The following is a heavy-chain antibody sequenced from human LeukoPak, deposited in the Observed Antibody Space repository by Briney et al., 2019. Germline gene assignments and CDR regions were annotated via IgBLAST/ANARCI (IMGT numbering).Heavy chain of an antibody. V-gene: IGHV4-30-2*01. CDR3: ARGKSGSLDY. D-gene: IGHD2-15*01. CDR2: IYHSGST. Sequence: SWIRQPPGKGLEWIGYIYHSGSTYYNPSLKSRVTISVDRSKNQFSLKLSSVTAADTAVYYCARGKSGSLDYWGQGTLVTVSS. J-gene: IGHJ4*02.